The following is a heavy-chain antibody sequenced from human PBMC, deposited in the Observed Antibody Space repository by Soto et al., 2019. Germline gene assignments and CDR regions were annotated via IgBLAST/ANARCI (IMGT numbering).Heavy chain of an antibody. V-gene: IGHV1-3*01. CDR2: INAGNGNT. J-gene: IGHJ5*02. CDR3: ARLAWNDGWFDP. CDR1: GYTFTSYA. D-gene: IGHD1-1*01. Sequence: QVQLVQSGAEVKKPGASVKVSCKASGYTFTSYAMHWVRQAPGQRLEWMGWINAGNGNTKYSQKFQGRVTITRDTAASTAYMELSSLRSEDTAVYYCARLAWNDGWFDPWGQGTLVTVSS.